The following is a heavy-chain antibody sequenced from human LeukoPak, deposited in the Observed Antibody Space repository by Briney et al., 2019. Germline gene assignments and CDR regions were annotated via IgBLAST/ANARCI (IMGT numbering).Heavy chain of an antibody. V-gene: IGHV4-34*01. D-gene: IGHD2-15*01. J-gene: IGHJ4*02. CDR3: ARGRDIVVV. CDR2: INHSGST. CDR1: GGSFSGYY. Sequence: SETLSLTCAVYGGSFSGYYWSWIRQPPGKGLEWIGEINHSGSTNYNPSFKSRVTISVDTSKNQFSLKLSSVTAADTAVYYCARGRDIVVVWGQGTLVTVSS.